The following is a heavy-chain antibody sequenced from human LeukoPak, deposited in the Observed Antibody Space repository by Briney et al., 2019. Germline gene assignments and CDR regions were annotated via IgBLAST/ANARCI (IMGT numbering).Heavy chain of an antibody. J-gene: IGHJ4*02. CDR1: GYTFTSYG. D-gene: IGHD6-19*01. V-gene: IGHV1-18*01. CDR2: ISAYNGNT. CDR3: ARDQVYSSGWYYFGY. Sequence: GASVKVSCKASGYTFTSYGISWVRQAPGQGLEWMGWISAYNGNTNYAQKLQGRVTMTTDTSTSTAYMELRSLRSDDTAVYYCARDQVYSSGWYYFGYWGQGTLVTVSS.